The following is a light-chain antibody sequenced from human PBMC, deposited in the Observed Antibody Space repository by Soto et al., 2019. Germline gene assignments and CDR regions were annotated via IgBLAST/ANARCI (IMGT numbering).Light chain of an antibody. CDR3: SSYTSSSTWV. V-gene: IGLV2-14*01. CDR2: DVS. Sequence: QSALTQPASVSGSPGQSITISCTGTSSDVGGYNYVSWYQQHPGKAPKLMIYDVSNRPSGVSNRFSGSKSGNTASLTISGLQAEDGADYYCSSYTSSSTWVFGGGTKLTV. J-gene: IGLJ3*02. CDR1: SSDVGGYNY.